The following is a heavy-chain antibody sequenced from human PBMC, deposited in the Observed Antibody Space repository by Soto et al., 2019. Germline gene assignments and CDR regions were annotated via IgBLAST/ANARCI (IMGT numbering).Heavy chain of an antibody. Sequence: ASVKVSCKDSGYTFTSYAMHWVRQAPGQRLEWMGWINAGNGNTKYSQKFQGRVIITRDTSASTAYMELSSLRSDDTAVYYCARAWVVVTAPDYWGQGTLVTVS. CDR1: GYTFTSYA. CDR2: INAGNGNT. D-gene: IGHD2-21*02. V-gene: IGHV1-3*01. CDR3: ARAWVVVTAPDY. J-gene: IGHJ4*02.